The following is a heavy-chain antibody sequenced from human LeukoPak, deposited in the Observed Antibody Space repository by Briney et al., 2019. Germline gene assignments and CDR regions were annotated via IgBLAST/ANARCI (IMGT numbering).Heavy chain of an antibody. J-gene: IGHJ3*02. D-gene: IGHD1-26*01. V-gene: IGHV6-1*01. CDR1: GDTVSSNSGG. CDR2: TYYRSQWYY. CDR3: ARKGGRNDAFDI. Sequence: SQTLSLTCALSGDTVSSNSGGWNWIRQSPWRGLEWLGRTYYRSQWYYDYAGSVKSRILIHPDTSKNQFSLQLNSVTPDDTAVYYCARKGGRNDAFDIWGQGTMVTVSS.